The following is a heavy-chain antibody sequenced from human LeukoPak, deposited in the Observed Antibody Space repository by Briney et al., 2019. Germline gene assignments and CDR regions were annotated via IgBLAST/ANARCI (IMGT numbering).Heavy chain of an antibody. J-gene: IGHJ4*02. CDR3: ARDRIMPSAGEPFDY. V-gene: IGHV3-30-3*01. Sequence: GGSLRLSCTGSGFTFGDYTMSWVRQAPGKGLEWVAVISSDGRNIYYADSVKGRFTISRDNSKNTLYLQMNSLRAEDMAVYYCARDRIMPSAGEPFDYWGQGTLVTVSS. D-gene: IGHD2-2*01. CDR2: ISSDGRNI. CDR1: GFTFGDYT.